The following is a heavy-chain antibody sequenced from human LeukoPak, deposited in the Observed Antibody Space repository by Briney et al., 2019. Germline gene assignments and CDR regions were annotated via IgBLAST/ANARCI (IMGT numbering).Heavy chain of an antibody. CDR2: ISASGDFT. CDR1: GFTFSSYA. V-gene: IGHV3-23*01. D-gene: IGHD1-26*01. J-gene: IGHJ4*02. Sequence: PGGSLRLSCAASGFTFSSYAMSWVRQAPGKGLEWVSAISASGDFTYYADSVKGRFTISRDFFRNTLYLQMNSLRAEDTAVYYCAKSPKVGPTGVFDGWGQGTLVAVAS. CDR3: AKSPKVGPTGVFDG.